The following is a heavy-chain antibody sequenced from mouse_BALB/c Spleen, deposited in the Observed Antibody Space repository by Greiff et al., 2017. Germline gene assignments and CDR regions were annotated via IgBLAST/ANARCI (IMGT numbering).Heavy chain of an antibody. J-gene: IGHJ1*01. CDR3: ARGPYGNYVWYFDV. Sequence: VQLQQSGAELVRPGTSVKVSCKASGYAFTNYLIDWVKQRPGQGLEWIGVINPGSGGTNYNEKFKGKATLTADKSSSTAYMQLSSLTSDDSAVYFCARGPYGNYVWYFDVWGAGTTVTVSS. V-gene: IGHV1-54*01. D-gene: IGHD2-1*01. CDR2: INPGSGGT. CDR1: GYAFTNYL.